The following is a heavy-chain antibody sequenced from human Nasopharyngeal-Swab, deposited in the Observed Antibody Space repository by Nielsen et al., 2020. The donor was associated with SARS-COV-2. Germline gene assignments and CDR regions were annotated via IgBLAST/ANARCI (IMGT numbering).Heavy chain of an antibody. CDR3: ARTLLAAGGYYYYGMDV. D-gene: IGHD6-13*01. Sequence: RQAPGKALEWLAYIFSNDEKSYSTSLKSRLTISKDTSKSQVVLTMTNMDPVDTATYSCARTLLAAGGYYYYGMDVWGQGTTVTGSS. CDR2: IFSNDEK. J-gene: IGHJ6*02. V-gene: IGHV2-26*01.